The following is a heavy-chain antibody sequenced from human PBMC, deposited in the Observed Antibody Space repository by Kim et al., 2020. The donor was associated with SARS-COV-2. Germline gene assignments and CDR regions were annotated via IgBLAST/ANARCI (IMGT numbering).Heavy chain of an antibody. D-gene: IGHD1-26*01. CDR1: GGSISSGGYY. V-gene: IGHV4-31*03. CDR3: ARDLGVGATNYFDY. J-gene: IGHJ4*02. Sequence: SETLSLTCTVSGGSISSGGYYWSWIRQHPGKGLEWIGYIYYSGSTYYNPSLKSRVTISVDTSKNQFSLKLSSVTAADTAVYYCARDLGVGATNYFDYWGQGTLVTVSS. CDR2: IYYSGST.